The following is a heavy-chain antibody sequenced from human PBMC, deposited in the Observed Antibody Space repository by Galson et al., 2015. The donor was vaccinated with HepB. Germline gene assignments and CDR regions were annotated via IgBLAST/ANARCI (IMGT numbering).Heavy chain of an antibody. CDR2: IYYSGST. D-gene: IGHD3-3*01. CDR1: GGSISSYY. V-gene: IGHV4-59*01. CDR3: ARVDDFWSGYPYFDY. J-gene: IGHJ4*02. Sequence: ETLSLTCTVSGGSISSYYWSWIRQPPGKGLEWIGYIYYSGSTNYNPSLKSRVTISVDTSKNQFSLKLSSVTAADTAVYYCARVDDFWSGYPYFDYWGQGTLVTVSS.